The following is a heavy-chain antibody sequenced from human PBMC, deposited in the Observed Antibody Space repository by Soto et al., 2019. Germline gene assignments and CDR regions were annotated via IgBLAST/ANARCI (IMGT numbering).Heavy chain of an antibody. CDR3: ARGLRFSDWFDP. CDR1: GGSMPSYY. CDR2: VYSSGGT. Sequence: PSETLSLTCTVSGGSMPSYYWTWIRKPAGKGLEWIGRVYSSGGTHYNPSLKSRVTISLDTSKNQFSLRLLSVTDADTAVYFCARGLRFSDWFDPWGQGTLVTVSS. V-gene: IGHV4-4*07. D-gene: IGHD3-3*01. J-gene: IGHJ5*02.